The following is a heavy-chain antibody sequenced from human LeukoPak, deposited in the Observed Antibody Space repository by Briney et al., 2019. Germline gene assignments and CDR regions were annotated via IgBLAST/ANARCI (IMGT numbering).Heavy chain of an antibody. CDR3: AGSLAYCGGDCRLGDY. CDR1: GFTVSNNY. CDR2: MYSVGST. V-gene: IGHV3-66*01. D-gene: IGHD2-21*02. Sequence: QAGGSLRLSCAASGFTVSNNYMTWVRQPPGKGLEWVSVMYSVGSTYYADSVKGRFTISRDNSKNTLYLLMNSLRAEDTAVYYCAGSLAYCGGDCRLGDYWGQGTLVTVSS. J-gene: IGHJ4*02.